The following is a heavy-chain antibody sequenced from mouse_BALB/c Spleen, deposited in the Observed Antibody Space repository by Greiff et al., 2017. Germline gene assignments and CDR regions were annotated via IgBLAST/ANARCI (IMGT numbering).Heavy chain of an antibody. CDR3: ARDGGLYDGYYYAMDY. CDR2: IWGDGST. Sequence: QVQLQQSGPGLVAPSQSLSITCTVSGFSLTGYGVNWVRQPPGKGLEWLGMIWGDGSTDFNSALKSRLSISKDNSKSQVFLKMNSLQTDDTARYYCARDGGLYDGYYYAMDYWGQGTSVTVSS. J-gene: IGHJ4*01. CDR1: GFSLTGYG. D-gene: IGHD2-3*01. V-gene: IGHV2-6-7*01.